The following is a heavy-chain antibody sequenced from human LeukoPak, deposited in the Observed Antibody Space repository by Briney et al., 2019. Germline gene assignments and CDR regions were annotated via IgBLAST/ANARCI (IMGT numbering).Heavy chain of an antibody. V-gene: IGHV3-15*01. CDR1: GFTFSNAW. J-gene: IGHJ4*02. D-gene: IGHD3-16*01. CDR3: TTVWYPYENYWGWGRYFDY. CDR2: IKSKTDGGTT. Sequence: GGSLRLSCAASGFTFSNAWMSWVRQAPGKGLEWVGRIKSKTDGGTTDYAAPVKGRFAISRDDSKNTLYLQMNSLKTEDTAVYYCTTVWYPYENYWGWGRYFDYWGQGTLVTVSS.